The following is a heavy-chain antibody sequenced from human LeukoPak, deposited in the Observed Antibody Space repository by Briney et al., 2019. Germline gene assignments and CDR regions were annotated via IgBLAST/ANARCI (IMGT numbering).Heavy chain of an antibody. J-gene: IGHJ3*02. CDR1: GFTFSSYA. D-gene: IGHD3-16*02. CDR3: ARALSNPDAFDI. V-gene: IGHV3-30-3*01. Sequence: PGGSLRLSCAASGFTFSSYAMHWVRQAPGKGLEWVAVISYDGSNKYYADSVKGRFTISRDNSKNTLYLQMNSLRAEDTAVYYCARALSNPDAFDIWGQGTMVTVSS. CDR2: ISYDGSNK.